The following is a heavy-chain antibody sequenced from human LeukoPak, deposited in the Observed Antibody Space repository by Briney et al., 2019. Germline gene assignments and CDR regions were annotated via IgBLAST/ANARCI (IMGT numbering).Heavy chain of an antibody. CDR3: ARTQGVVGAADS. CDR2: IYCDGST. CDR1: GFTVSSNY. V-gene: IGHV3-53*01. J-gene: IGHJ5*02. D-gene: IGHD1-26*01. Sequence: GGSLRLSCAASGFTVSSNYMSWVRQAPGKGLEWVSVIYCDGSTYYADSVEGRFTISRDNPKNTLYLQMNSLRAEDTAVYYCARTQGVVGAADSWGQGTLVTVSS.